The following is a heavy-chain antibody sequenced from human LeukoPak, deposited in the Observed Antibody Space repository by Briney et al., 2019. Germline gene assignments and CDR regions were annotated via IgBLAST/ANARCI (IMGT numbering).Heavy chain of an antibody. CDR2: ISHSSGSI. CDR1: GFTFSSYS. CDR3: ARDHMGSSWYFDY. J-gene: IGHJ4*02. D-gene: IGHD6-13*01. Sequence: GSLRLSCAASGFTFSSYSMNWVRQAPGKGLEWVSYISHSSGSIYYADSVKGRFTISRDNAKNSLYLQMNSLRAEDTAVYYCARDHMGSSWYFDYWGQGTLVTVSS. V-gene: IGHV3-48*04.